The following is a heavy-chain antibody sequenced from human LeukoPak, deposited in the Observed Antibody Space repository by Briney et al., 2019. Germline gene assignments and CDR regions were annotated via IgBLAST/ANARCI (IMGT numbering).Heavy chain of an antibody. Sequence: GGSLRLSCAASGFTFSSYGMHWVRQAPGKGLEWVAFIRYDGSIKYYADSVKGRFTISRDNSKNTLFLQMNSLRVEDTAVYYCAREGGSGWYSGWFDPWGQGTLVTVSS. D-gene: IGHD6-19*01. CDR1: GFTFSSYG. V-gene: IGHV3-30*02. J-gene: IGHJ5*02. CDR2: IRYDGSIK. CDR3: AREGGSGWYSGWFDP.